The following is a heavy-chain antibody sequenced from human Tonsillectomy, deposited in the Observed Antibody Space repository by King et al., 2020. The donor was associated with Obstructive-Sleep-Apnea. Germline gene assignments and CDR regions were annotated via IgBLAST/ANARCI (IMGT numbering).Heavy chain of an antibody. CDR2: INFNSGGT. V-gene: IGHV1-2*04. D-gene: IGHD6-6*01. Sequence: VQLVQSGAEVKKPGPSVIVSCKASGYTFIGYYIHWVRQAPGQGLEWMGWINFNSGGTNYAQKFQGWVTMSRDTSTSTAYMVLSRLKSDDTAVYYCARGPPVYSSSTGWFDPWGQGTLVTVSS. CDR3: ARGPPVYSSSTGWFDP. CDR1: GYTFIGYY. J-gene: IGHJ5*02.